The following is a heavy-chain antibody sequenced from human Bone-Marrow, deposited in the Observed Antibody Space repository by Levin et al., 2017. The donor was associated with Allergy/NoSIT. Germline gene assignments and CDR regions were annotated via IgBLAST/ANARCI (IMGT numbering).Heavy chain of an antibody. J-gene: IGHJ3*02. CDR1: GFTFDDYA. CDR2: IRSKAFGGTT. D-gene: IGHD6-6*01. CDR3: TREGVPRARGAFDI. V-gene: IGHV3-49*03. Sequence: PGGSLRLSCRGSGFTFDDYAMSWFRRAPGKGLEWVGLIRSKAFGGTTECAASVKGRFTISRDDSNSFVYLQMNSLKIEDTAVYYCTREGVPRARGAFDIWGQGTRVTISS.